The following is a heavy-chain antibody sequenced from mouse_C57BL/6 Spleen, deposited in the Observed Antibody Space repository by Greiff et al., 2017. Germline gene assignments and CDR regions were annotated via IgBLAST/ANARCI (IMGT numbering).Heavy chain of an antibody. Sequence: QVQLQQPGAELVRPGTSVKLSCKASGYTFTSYWMDWVKQRPGQGLEWIGNIYPSDSETHYNQKFKDKATLTVDKSSSTAYMQLSSLTSEDSAVYYCARERDEAFDYWGQGTTLTVPS. CDR3: ARERDEAFDY. V-gene: IGHV1-61*01. D-gene: IGHD3-3*01. J-gene: IGHJ2*01. CDR1: GYTFTSYW. CDR2: IYPSDSET.